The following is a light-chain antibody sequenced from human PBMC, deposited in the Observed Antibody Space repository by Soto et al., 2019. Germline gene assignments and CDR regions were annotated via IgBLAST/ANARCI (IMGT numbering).Light chain of an antibody. Sequence: DIVMTQSPDSLAVSVGERATINCKSSQSVLDSSNNKNYLAWYQQKPGQPPKLLIYWASTRESGVPDRFSGSGSGTDFTRTIGSLQAEDVAVYYCQRRGNFGPGTKVAIK. CDR1: QSVLDSSNNKNY. CDR3: QRRGN. CDR2: WAS. V-gene: IGKV4-1*01. J-gene: IGKJ3*01.